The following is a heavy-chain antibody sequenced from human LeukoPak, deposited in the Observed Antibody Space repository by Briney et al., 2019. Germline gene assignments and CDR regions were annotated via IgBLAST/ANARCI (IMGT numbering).Heavy chain of an antibody. CDR2: IYYRGNT. CDR1: GGSISGYY. Sequence: SETLSLTCTVSGGSISGYYWSWIRQPPGKGLEWIGYIYYRGNTIYNPSLKSRVTMSVDTSGNQFSLKLSSVTAADTAVYYCARGEYDDILNGYYRFDYWGQGTVVTVSS. CDR3: ARGEYDDILNGYYRFDY. D-gene: IGHD3-9*01. J-gene: IGHJ4*02. V-gene: IGHV4-59*08.